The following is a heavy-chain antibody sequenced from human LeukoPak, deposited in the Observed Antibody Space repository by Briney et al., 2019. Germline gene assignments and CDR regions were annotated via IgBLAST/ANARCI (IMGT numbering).Heavy chain of an antibody. D-gene: IGHD6-19*01. V-gene: IGHV3-30*18. J-gene: IGHJ5*02. CDR2: ISYDGSNK. CDR1: GFTFSSYG. CDR3: AKDRSSGWLPNWFDP. Sequence: EGSLRLSCAASGFTFSSYGMHWVRQAPGKGLEWVAVISYDGSNKYYADSVKGRFTISRDNSKNTLYLQMNSLRAEDTAVYYCAKDRSSGWLPNWFDPWGQGTLVTVSS.